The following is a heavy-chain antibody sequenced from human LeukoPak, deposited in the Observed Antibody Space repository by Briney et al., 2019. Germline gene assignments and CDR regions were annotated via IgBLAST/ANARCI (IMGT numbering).Heavy chain of an antibody. Sequence: SETLSLTCTVSGGSISSYYWSWIRQPPGKGLEWIGFIYYSGSTYYNPSLNSRVTISVDTSKNQFSLRLSSVTATDTAEYFCARHQMRYSYGTLFDYWGQGTLVTVSS. D-gene: IGHD5-18*01. CDR2: IYYSGST. CDR1: GGSISSYY. J-gene: IGHJ4*02. CDR3: ARHQMRYSYGTLFDY. V-gene: IGHV4-59*08.